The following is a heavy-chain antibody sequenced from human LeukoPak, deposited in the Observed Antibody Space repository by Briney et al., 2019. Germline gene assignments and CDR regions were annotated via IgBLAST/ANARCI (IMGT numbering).Heavy chain of an antibody. D-gene: IGHD7-27*01. V-gene: IGHV4-59*08. CDR2: IYYSGTT. CDR1: GGSITSYY. J-gene: IGHJ2*01. CDR3: ARTLIGDYFDL. Sequence: SETLSLTCTVSGGSITSYYWSWIRQPPGKGLEWLGYIYYSGTTNYNPSLKSRVTISVDTSKNQFSLRLTSVTAADTAIYYWARTLIGDYFDLWGRGTLVSVSS.